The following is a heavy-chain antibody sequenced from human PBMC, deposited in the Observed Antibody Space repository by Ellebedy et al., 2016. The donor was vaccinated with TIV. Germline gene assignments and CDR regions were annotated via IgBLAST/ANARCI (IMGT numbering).Heavy chain of an antibody. CDR1: GGSISSGDYY. CDR3: ARFYDPSGYGLYYFDY. V-gene: IGHV4-31*02. D-gene: IGHD5-12*01. J-gene: IGHJ4*02. Sequence: SETLSLTXTVSGGSISSGDYYWSWIRQHPGKGLEWIGSIHYRGSTYHNPSLRSRLSISVDTSKNQFSLRLSSVTAADTALYYCARFYDPSGYGLYYFDYWGRGTLVIVSS. CDR2: IHYRGST.